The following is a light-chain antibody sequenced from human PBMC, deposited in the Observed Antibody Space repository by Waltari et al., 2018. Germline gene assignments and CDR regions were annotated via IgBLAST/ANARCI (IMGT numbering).Light chain of an antibody. CDR2: EVS. Sequence: QSALTQPASVSGSPGQSITISCTGTSSDVGSYNLVSWYQQPPGKAPKLMIYEVSKRPSGFSKRFSGPKSGNTASLTISGLQAEDEADYYCCSYAGSPWVFGGGTKLTVL. CDR1: SSDVGSYNL. V-gene: IGLV2-23*02. CDR3: CSYAGSPWV. J-gene: IGLJ3*02.